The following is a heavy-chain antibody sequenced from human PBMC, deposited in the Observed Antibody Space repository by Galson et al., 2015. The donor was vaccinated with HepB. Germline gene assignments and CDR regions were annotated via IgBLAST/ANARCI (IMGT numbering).Heavy chain of an antibody. Sequence: SVKVSCKASGYTFTTFYIHWVRQAPGQGLEWMGIINPRRGSTTYAQKFQGRVTMTRDTSTSTVCMELSSLRSEDTAVYYCARDRTRHTDYDYYYYGMDVWGQGTTVTVSS. J-gene: IGHJ6*02. CDR2: INPRRGST. V-gene: IGHV1-46*01. CDR3: ARDRTRHTDYDYYYYGMDV. D-gene: IGHD4-17*01. CDR1: GYTFTTFY.